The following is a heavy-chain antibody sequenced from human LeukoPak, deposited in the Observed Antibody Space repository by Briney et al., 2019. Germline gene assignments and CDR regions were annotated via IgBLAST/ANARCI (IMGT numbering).Heavy chain of an antibody. Sequence: GGSLRLSCAASGFTFSSYGMHWVRQAPGKGLEWVAVIWYDGSNKYYADSVKGRFTISRDNSKNTLYLQMNSLRAEDTAVYYCARAGDIVVVPAALFYGMDVWGQGTTVTVSS. CDR2: IWYDGSNK. D-gene: IGHD2-2*01. CDR3: ARAGDIVVVPAALFYGMDV. V-gene: IGHV3-33*01. J-gene: IGHJ6*02. CDR1: GFTFSSYG.